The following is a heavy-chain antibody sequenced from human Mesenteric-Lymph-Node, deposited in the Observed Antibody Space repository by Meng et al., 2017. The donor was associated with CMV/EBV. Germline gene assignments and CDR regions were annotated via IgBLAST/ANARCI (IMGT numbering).Heavy chain of an antibody. V-gene: IGHV4-34*01. CDR3: ARDPTITTSNAFDY. CDR2: FYSGGST. CDR1: GGSFSGYY. D-gene: IGHD3-3*01. J-gene: IGHJ4*02. Sequence: SETLSLTCAVYGGSFSGYYWGWIRQPPGKGLEWIGCFYSGGSTYYNPSLKSRVSISVDTSKNQLSLKLSSVTAADTAVYYCARDPTITTSNAFDYWGQGTLVTVSS.